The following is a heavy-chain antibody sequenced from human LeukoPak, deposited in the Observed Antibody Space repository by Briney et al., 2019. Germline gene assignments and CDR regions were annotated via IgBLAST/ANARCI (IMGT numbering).Heavy chain of an antibody. CDR3: ARAWDFVVGAFDI. D-gene: IGHD2-15*01. CDR2: IYAGGDT. Sequence: GGTLRLSCAASGFTVRLNYMTWVRQAPGKGLEWVSIIYAGGDTYYADSVRGRFTVSRDDSKNILYLEMNSLRGDDTGIYHCARAWDFVVGAFDIWGQGTVVTVSS. J-gene: IGHJ3*02. V-gene: IGHV3-53*01. CDR1: GFTVRLNY.